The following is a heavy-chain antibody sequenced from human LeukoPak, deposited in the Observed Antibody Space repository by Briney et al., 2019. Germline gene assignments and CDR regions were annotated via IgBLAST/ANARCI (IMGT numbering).Heavy chain of an antibody. J-gene: IGHJ3*02. CDR2: ISTSSIYI. CDR1: GFTFSSYG. V-gene: IGHV3-21*01. CDR3: ASINYYDSSGPDDAFDI. D-gene: IGHD3-22*01. Sequence: GGSLRLSCAASGFTFSSYGMNWVRQAPGKGLEWVSSISTSSIYIYYADSVKGRFTISRDNAKNSLYLQMNSLRAEDTAVYYCASINYYDSSGPDDAFDIWGQGTMVTVSS.